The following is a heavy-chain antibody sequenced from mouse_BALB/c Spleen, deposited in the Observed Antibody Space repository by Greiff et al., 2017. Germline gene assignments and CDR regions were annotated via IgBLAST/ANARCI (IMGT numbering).Heavy chain of an antibody. Sequence: EVQLQESGPGLVKPSQSLSLTCTVTGYSITSDYAWNWIRQFPGNKLEWMGYISYSGSTSYNPSLKSRISITRDTSKNQFFLQLNSVTTEDTATYYWARKGYDWDFDVWGAGTTVTVSS. V-gene: IGHV3-2*02. CDR3: ARKGYDWDFDV. J-gene: IGHJ1*01. CDR2: ISYSGST. D-gene: IGHD2-14*01. CDR1: GYSITSDYA.